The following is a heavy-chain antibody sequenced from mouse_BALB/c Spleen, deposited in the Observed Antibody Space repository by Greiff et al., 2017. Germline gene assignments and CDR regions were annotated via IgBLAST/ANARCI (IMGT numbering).Heavy chain of an antibody. CDR3: ASPTARARAMDY. V-gene: IGHV1-77*01. CDR1: GYTFTDYY. J-gene: IGHJ4*01. CDR2: IYPGSGNT. D-gene: IGHD3-1*01. Sequence: QVQLQQSGAELARPGASVKLSCKASGYTFTDYYINWVKQRTGQGLEWIGEIYPGSGNTYYNEKFKGKATLTADKSSSTAYMQLSSLTSEDSAVYFCASPTARARAMDYWGQGTSVTVSS.